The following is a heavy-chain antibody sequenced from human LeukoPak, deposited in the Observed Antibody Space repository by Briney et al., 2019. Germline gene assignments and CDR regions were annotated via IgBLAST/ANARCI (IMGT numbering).Heavy chain of an antibody. V-gene: IGHV4-31*03. CDR1: GGSVSRGGYY. CDR3: ATADWESFYFDS. CDR2: TSYSEGT. D-gene: IGHD1-26*01. J-gene: IGHJ4*02. Sequence: KASETLSLTCTVSGGSVSRGGYYWNWIRQHPEKGLEWIGFTSYSEGTYYNPSLMSRITISVDRSQNQFSLKMRDVTAADTAVYFCATADWESFYFDSWGQGALVAVSS.